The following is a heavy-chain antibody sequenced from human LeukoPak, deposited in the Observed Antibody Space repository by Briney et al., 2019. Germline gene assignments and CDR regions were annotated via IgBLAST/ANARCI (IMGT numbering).Heavy chain of an antibody. CDR3: ARGLQETLAWLKALSAFDI. Sequence: ASVKVSCKASGYTFTSYDISWVRQAPGQGLEWMGWIIAYNGNTNYAQKLQGRVTMSTDTSTSTGYMELRSLRSDDTAVYYCARGLQETLAWLKALSAFDIWGQGTMVTVSS. CDR2: IIAYNGNT. J-gene: IGHJ3*02. D-gene: IGHD5-24*01. V-gene: IGHV1-18*01. CDR1: GYTFTSYD.